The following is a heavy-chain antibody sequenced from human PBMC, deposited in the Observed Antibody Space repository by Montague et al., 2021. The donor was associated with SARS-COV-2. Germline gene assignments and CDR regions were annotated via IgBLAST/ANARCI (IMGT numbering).Heavy chain of an antibody. CDR3: VRDGGNWYYFDY. J-gene: IGHJ4*02. Sequence: SETPSLTCSISGVSITSYYWSWVRRPAGKGREWIGHIYAGGSTNYSPSLKSRVRLSIDNPKNQFSLKLESLTAADTAVYYCVRDGGNWYYFDYWGQGALVTVSS. D-gene: IGHD3-16*01. V-gene: IGHV4-4*07. CDR2: IYAGGST. CDR1: GVSITSYY.